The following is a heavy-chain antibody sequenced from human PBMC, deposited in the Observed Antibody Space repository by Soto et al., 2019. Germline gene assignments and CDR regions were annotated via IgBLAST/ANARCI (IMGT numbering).Heavy chain of an antibody. CDR2: IYHSGST. D-gene: IGHD6-19*01. V-gene: IGHV4-30-2*01. CDR3: ARGVGSDSSGWYGNWFDP. Sequence: SATLSLTCAVSGGSISSGGYSWSWIRQPPGKGLEWIGYIYHSGSTYYNPSLKSRVTISVDRSKNQFSLKLSSVTAADTAVYYCARGVGSDSSGWYGNWFDPWGQGTLVTVSS. J-gene: IGHJ5*02. CDR1: GGSISSGGYS.